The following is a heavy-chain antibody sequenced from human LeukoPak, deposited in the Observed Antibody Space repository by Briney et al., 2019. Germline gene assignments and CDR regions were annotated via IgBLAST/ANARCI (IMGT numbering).Heavy chain of an antibody. D-gene: IGHD3-16*01. J-gene: IGHJ4*02. CDR1: GCSISSYY. CDR2: IYYSGST. Sequence: PSETLSLTCTVSGCSISSYYWSWIRQPPGKGLEWVGYIYYSGSTNYNPSLKSRVTISVETSKNQFSLKLSSVTAADTAVYYCARRVGGGPFDYWGQGTLVTVSS. CDR3: ARRVGGGPFDY. V-gene: IGHV4-59*01.